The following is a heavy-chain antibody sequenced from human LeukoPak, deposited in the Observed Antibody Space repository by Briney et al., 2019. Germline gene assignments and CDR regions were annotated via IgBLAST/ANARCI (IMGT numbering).Heavy chain of an antibody. CDR1: GGSISSSSYY. Sequence: PSETLSLTCTVSGGSISSSSYYWGWIPQPPGKGREWIGSIYYSGSTYYNPSLKSRVTISVDTSKNQFSLKLSSVTAADTAVYYCARQLGYCSSTSCYADKVDYWGQGTLVTVSS. J-gene: IGHJ4*02. CDR3: ARQLGYCSSTSCYADKVDY. CDR2: IYYSGST. V-gene: IGHV4-39*01. D-gene: IGHD2-2*01.